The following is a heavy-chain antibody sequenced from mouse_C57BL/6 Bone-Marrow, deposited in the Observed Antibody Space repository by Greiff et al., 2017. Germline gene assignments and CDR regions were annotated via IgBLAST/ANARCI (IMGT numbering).Heavy chain of an antibody. Sequence: VNLVESGAELVKPGASVKLSCKASGYTFTEYTIHWVKQRSGQGLEWIGWVYPGSGSIKYHEKFKDKATLTADKSSSTVYMELSRLTSEDSAVDFCARHEGLRYLFAYWGQGTLVTVSA. CDR3: ARHEGLRYLFAY. CDR2: VYPGSGSI. CDR1: GYTFTEYT. D-gene: IGHD1-1*01. V-gene: IGHV1-62-2*01. J-gene: IGHJ3*01.